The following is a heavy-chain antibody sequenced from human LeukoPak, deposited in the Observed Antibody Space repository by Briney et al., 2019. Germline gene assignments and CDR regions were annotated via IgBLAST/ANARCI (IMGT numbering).Heavy chain of an antibody. J-gene: IGHJ6*02. Sequence: AGGSLRLSCAASGFTFSSYSMNWVRQAPGKGLEWVSSISSSSSYIYYADSVKGRFTISRDNAKNSLYLQMNSLRAEDTAVYYCAREVYGDYGFGMDYYYGMDVWGQGTTVTVSS. CDR1: GFTFSSYS. CDR3: AREVYGDYGFGMDYYYGMDV. V-gene: IGHV3-21*01. D-gene: IGHD4-17*01. CDR2: ISSSSSYI.